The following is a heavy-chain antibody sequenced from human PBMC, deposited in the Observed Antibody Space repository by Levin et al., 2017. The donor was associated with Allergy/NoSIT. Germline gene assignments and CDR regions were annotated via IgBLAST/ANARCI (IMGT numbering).Heavy chain of an antibody. CDR1: GGSISSGGYY. V-gene: IGHV4-31*03. CDR3: ARTLRYDYIWGSYRRPDYFDY. J-gene: IGHJ4*02. CDR2: IYYSGST. Sequence: SETLSLTCTVSGGSISSGGYYWSWIRQHPGKGLEWIGYIYYSGSTYYNPSLKSRVTISVDTSKNQFSLKLSSVTAADTAVYYCARTLRYDYIWGSYRRPDYFDYWGQGTLVTVSS. D-gene: IGHD3-16*02.